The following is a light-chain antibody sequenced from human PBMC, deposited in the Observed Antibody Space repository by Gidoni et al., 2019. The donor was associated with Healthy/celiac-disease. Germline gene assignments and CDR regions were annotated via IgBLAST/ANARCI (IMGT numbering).Light chain of an antibody. CDR1: SSNIVSNT. V-gene: IGLV1-44*01. CDR3: AAWDDSLNGWV. Sequence: QSVLTQPPSASGTPGQRVTISCSGSSSNIVSNTLTWYQQLPGTAPKLLIYSNNQRPSGVPDRFSGSKSGTSASLAISGLQSEDEADYYCAAWDDSLNGWVFGGGTKLTVL. CDR2: SNN. J-gene: IGLJ3*02.